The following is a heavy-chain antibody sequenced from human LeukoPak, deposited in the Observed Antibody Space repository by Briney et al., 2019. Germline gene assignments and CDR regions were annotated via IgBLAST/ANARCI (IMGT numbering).Heavy chain of an antibody. D-gene: IGHD3-22*01. CDR2: ISYDGSNK. V-gene: IGHV3-30*18. Sequence: GGSLRLSCAASGFTFSSYGMHWVRQAPGKGLEWVAVISYDGSNKYYADSVKGRFTISRDNSKNTLYLQMNSLRAEDTAVYYCANLGDYYDSSGYSWGQGTLVTVSS. CDR1: GFTFSSYG. J-gene: IGHJ4*02. CDR3: ANLGDYYDSSGYS.